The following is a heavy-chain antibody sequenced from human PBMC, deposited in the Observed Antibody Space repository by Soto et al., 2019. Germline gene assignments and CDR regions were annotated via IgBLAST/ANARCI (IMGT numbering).Heavy chain of an antibody. CDR2: ITGSTGNT. D-gene: IGHD2-15*01. CDR3: AKGTRASCSGASCYPFDY. Sequence: PGGSLRLSCAASGFTFSSYAVSWVRQAPGKGLEWVSAITGSTGNTYYADSVKGRFTIYRDNFTNTLYLQMNSLRAEDTAVFYCAKGTRASCSGASCYPFDYWGQGTQVTVSS. CDR1: GFTFSSYA. V-gene: IGHV3-23*01. J-gene: IGHJ4*02.